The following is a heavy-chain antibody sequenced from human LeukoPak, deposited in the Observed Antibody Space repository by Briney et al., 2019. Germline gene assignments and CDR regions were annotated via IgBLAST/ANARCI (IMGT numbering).Heavy chain of an antibody. Sequence: PGGSLRLSCAASGFTFDDYAMHWARQAPGKGLEWVSGISWNSGSIGYADSVKGRFTISRDNAKNSLYLQMNSLRAEDTALYYCAKRGVNRGLDYWGQGTLVTVSS. D-gene: IGHD1-14*01. CDR2: ISWNSGSI. V-gene: IGHV3-9*01. J-gene: IGHJ4*02. CDR3: AKRGVNRGLDY. CDR1: GFTFDDYA.